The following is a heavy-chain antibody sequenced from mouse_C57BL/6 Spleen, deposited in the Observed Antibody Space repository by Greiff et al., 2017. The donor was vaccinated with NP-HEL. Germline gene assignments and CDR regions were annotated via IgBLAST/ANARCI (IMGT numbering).Heavy chain of an antibody. CDR2: IDPETGGT. D-gene: IGHD1-1*01. J-gene: IGHJ1*03. CDR1: GYTFTDYE. Sequence: QVQLQQSGAELVRPGASVTLSCKASGYTFTDYEMHWVKQTPVHGLEWIGAIDPETGGTAYNQKFKGKAILTADKSSSTAYMELRSLTSEDSAVYYCTRLDTTVVATYWYFDVWGTGTTVTVSS. V-gene: IGHV1-15*01. CDR3: TRLDTTVVATYWYFDV.